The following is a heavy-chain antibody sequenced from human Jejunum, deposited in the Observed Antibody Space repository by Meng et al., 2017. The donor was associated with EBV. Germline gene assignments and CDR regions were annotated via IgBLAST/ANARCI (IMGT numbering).Heavy chain of an antibody. D-gene: IGHD1-14*01. J-gene: IGHJ5*02. Sequence: QVQLQQSGPGLVKPSQTLPLTCPISGDSVSSNSVAWNWTRQSPSRGLEWLGRTYYRSKWYNEYAVPVQGRITINPDTSKNQFSLQLNSVTPEDTAVYYCVRAGHRNLLDTWGQGTLVTVAS. CDR1: GDSVSSNSVA. CDR2: TYYRSKWYN. CDR3: VRAGHRNLLDT. V-gene: IGHV6-1*01.